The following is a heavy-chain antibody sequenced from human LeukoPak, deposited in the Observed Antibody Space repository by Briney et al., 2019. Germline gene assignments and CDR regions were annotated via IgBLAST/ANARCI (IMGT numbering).Heavy chain of an antibody. J-gene: IGHJ4*02. Sequence: SETLSLTCTVSGGSISSNSYHWAWIRLPPGQGLEWIVSIYYSGSTYYTPSLKRRVTISVDTSKNQFPLEVHSVTAADTAVYYCARHDPPPGSNHPNFDYWGQGTLVTVSS. CDR1: GGSISSNSYH. D-gene: IGHD1-14*01. CDR2: IYYSGST. V-gene: IGHV4-39*01. CDR3: ARHDPPPGSNHPNFDY.